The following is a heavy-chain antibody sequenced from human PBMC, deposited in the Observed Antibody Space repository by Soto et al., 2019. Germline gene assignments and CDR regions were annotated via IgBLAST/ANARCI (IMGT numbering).Heavy chain of an antibody. D-gene: IGHD6-19*01. CDR1: GGSISSGGYS. J-gene: IGHJ5*02. CDR3: ARVVVLAGRGWFDP. CDR2: IYHSGST. V-gene: IGHV4-30-2*01. Sequence: SETLCLTCAASGGSISSGGYSWSWIRQPPGKGLEWIGYIYHSGSTYYNPSLKSRVTISVDRSKNQFSLKLSSVTAADTAVYYCARVVVLAGRGWFDPWGQGTLVTVSS.